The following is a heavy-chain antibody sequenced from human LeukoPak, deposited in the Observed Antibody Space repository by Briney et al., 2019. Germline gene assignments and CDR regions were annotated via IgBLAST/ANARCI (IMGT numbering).Heavy chain of an antibody. V-gene: IGHV3-21*01. J-gene: IGHJ4*02. Sequence: GGSLRLSCAASGFTFSSYSMNWVRQAPGKGLEWVSSISNSSSYIYYADSVKGRFTISRDNAKNSLYLQMNSLRAEDTAVYYCAREGLIVGATAGGYWGQGTLVTVSS. CDR1: GFTFSSYS. CDR3: AREGLIVGATAGGY. CDR2: ISNSSSYI. D-gene: IGHD1-26*01.